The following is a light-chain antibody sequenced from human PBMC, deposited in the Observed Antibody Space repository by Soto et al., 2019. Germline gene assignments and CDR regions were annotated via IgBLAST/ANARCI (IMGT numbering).Light chain of an antibody. Sequence: EFVLTQSPATLSLSPGDRAILSCRASQSFAGSLAWYQQKPGQAPRLLIYDISTRAAAIPARFGGSGSGTDFTLTVSSLEPEDFALYYCQQRSNRITFGQGTRLEI. CDR1: QSFAGS. J-gene: IGKJ5*01. CDR3: QQRSNRIT. CDR2: DIS. V-gene: IGKV3-11*01.